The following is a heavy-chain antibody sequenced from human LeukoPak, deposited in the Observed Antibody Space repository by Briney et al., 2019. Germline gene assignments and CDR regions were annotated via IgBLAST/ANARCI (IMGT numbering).Heavy chain of an antibody. CDR1: GFTFDDYA. V-gene: IGHV3-9*01. Sequence: GGSLRLSCAASGFTFDDYAMHWVRPAPGKGLEWVSCISWNSGIIAYAATVEGRFTISRDNAKNSLYLQMNSRRAEDTALYYCAKSVVPGRTGAFDIWGQGTMVTVSP. D-gene: IGHD2-2*01. J-gene: IGHJ3*02. CDR3: AKSVVPGRTGAFDI. CDR2: ISWNSGII.